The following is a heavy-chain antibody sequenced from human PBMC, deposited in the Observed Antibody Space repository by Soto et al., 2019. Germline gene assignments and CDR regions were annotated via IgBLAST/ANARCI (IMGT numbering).Heavy chain of an antibody. Sequence: SETLSLTCTVSGGSISSGDYYWSWIRQPPGKGLEWIGYIYYSGSTYYNPSLKSRVTISVDTSKNQFSLKLSSVTAADTAVYYCASHEPYSGSYVVDDYWGQGTLVTVSS. CDR2: IYYSGST. J-gene: IGHJ4*02. CDR3: ASHEPYSGSYVVDDY. V-gene: IGHV4-30-4*01. CDR1: GGSISSGDYY. D-gene: IGHD1-26*01.